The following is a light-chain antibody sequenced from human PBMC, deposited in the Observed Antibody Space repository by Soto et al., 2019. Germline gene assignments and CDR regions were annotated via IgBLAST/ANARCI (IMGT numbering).Light chain of an antibody. V-gene: IGLV2-23*01. CDR1: SSDFGTYNL. J-gene: IGLJ3*02. CDR2: EGT. Sequence: QSALTQPASVSGSPGQSITISCTGKSSDFGTYNLVSWYQQYPGKAPKLIIYEGTKRPPGVSDRFSGSESGNTASLTISGLQTEDEADYYCCSHAGSSAWVFGGGTKVTV. CDR3: CSHAGSSAWV.